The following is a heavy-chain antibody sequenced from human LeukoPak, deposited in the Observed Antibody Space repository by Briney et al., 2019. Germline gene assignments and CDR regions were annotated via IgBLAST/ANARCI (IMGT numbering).Heavy chain of an antibody. V-gene: IGHV3-53*01. Sequence: GGSLRLSCAASGFTVSSNYMSWVRQAPGKGLEWVSVIYSGGSTYYADSVKGRFTISRDNSKNTLYLQMNSLRAEDTAVYYCARDAVDTANAVWGQGTTVTVSS. CDR2: IYSGGST. CDR3: ARDAVDTANAV. CDR1: GFTVSSNY. J-gene: IGHJ6*02. D-gene: IGHD5-18*01.